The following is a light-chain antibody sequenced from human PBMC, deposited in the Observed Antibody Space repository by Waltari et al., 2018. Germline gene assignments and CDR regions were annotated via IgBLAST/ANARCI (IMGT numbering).Light chain of an antibody. CDR3: QRYPAAPYT. Sequence: DIQMTQSPSSLSASVGVTVTLTCRASQGVASYLAWYQQKPGQPPKVLVYGASILQSGVPGRFRGSGSGTDFSLTINGLQAEDVATYYCQRYPAAPYTFGQGTKVEIK. J-gene: IGKJ2*01. CDR1: QGVASY. CDR2: GAS. V-gene: IGKV1-27*01.